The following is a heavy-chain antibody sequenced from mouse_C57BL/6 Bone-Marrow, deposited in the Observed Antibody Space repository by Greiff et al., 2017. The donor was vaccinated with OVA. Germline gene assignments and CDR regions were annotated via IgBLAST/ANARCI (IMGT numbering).Heavy chain of an antibody. D-gene: IGHD2-5*01. CDR2: INPSSGYT. Sequence: QVQLQQSGAELAKPGASVKLSCKASGYTFTSYWMHWVKQRPGQGLEWIGYINPSSGYTKYNQKFKDKATLTADKSSSTAYMQLSSLTYEDSAVYYCARLTYYSNYEDYYAMDYWGQGTSVTVSS. J-gene: IGHJ4*01. CDR1: GYTFTSYW. V-gene: IGHV1-7*01. CDR3: ARLTYYSNYEDYYAMDY.